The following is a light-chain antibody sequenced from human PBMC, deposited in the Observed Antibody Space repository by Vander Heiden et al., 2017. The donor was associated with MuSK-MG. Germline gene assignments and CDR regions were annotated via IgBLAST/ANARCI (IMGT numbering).Light chain of an antibody. CDR3: QQYYSTPPA. J-gene: IGKJ3*01. CDR2: LAS. CDR1: QRELYSSNNKNY. Sequence: DIVMTTSPASLAVSLGERAPLNCKSVQRELYSSNNKNYLALYQQKPGQPPKLLIYLASTRESGVPDRSSGRGSGTDFTLTISSLQAEDVSVYYCQQYYSTPPAFGAGTKVEIK. V-gene: IGKV4-1*01.